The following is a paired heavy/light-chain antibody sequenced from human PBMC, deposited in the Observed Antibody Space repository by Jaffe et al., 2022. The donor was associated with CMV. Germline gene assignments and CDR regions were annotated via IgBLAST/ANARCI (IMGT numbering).Light chain of an antibody. J-gene: IGLJ3*02. CDR3: NSYTGSSTPLV. Sequence: QSALTQPASVSGSPGQSITISCTGTSNDVGGYNYVSWYQQHPGKAPKLMIYDVSNRPSGVSNRFSGSKSGNTASLTISGLQAEDEADYYCNSYTGSSTPLVFGGGTKVTVL. CDR2: DVS. CDR1: SNDVGGYNY. V-gene: IGLV2-14*03.
Heavy chain of an antibody. CDR1: GYTFTGSY. CDR3: ARDPGTGYSWEWGPKGKKYYNRLDV. Sequence: QVQLVQSGAEVKKPGASVKVSCKASGYTFTGSYVHWVRQAPGQGLEWMGWINPNSGDTKYAQKFQGRVTMTRDTSITTAYMDLTSLRSDDTAVYYCARDPGTGYSWEWGPKGKKYYNRLDVWGQGTTVTVSS. D-gene: IGHD2-15*01. CDR2: INPNSGDT. J-gene: IGHJ6*02. V-gene: IGHV1-2*02.